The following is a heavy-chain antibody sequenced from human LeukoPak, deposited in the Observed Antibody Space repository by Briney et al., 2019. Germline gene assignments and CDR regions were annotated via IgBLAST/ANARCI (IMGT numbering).Heavy chain of an antibody. Sequence: GGSLRLSCAPSGFTFSSYGMHWVRQAPGKGLEWVAVISYDGSNKYYADSVKGRFTISRDNSKNTLYLQMNSLRAEDTAVYYCAKDSEAWGQGTLVTVSS. J-gene: IGHJ5*02. CDR2: ISYDGSNK. CDR3: AKDSEA. CDR1: GFTFSSYG. V-gene: IGHV3-30*18.